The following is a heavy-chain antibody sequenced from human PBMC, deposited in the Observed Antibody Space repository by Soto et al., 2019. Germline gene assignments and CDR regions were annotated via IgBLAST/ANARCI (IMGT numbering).Heavy chain of an antibody. CDR2: INAGNGNT. CDR3: ATPIVAFY. J-gene: IGHJ4*02. CDR1: GYTFTSYA. D-gene: IGHD5-12*01. V-gene: IGHV1-3*01. Sequence: ASVKVSCKASGYTFTSYAIHWVRQAPGQRLEWMGWINAGNGNTKYSQKFQGRVIITRDTSAGTAYMELRSLRSEDTAVYYCATPIVAFYWGQETLATAS.